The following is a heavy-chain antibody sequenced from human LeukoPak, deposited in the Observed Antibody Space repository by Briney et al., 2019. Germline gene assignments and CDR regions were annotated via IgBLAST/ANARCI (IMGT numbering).Heavy chain of an antibody. Sequence: ASVKVSCKASGYTFTSYAMNWVRRAPGQGLEWMGWINTNTGNPTYAPGFTGRFVFSLDTSVSTAYLQISSLKAEDTAVHYCARDQSLEPIAVAGMSDYWGQGTLVTVSS. CDR1: GYTFTSYA. CDR2: INTNTGNP. J-gene: IGHJ4*02. CDR3: ARDQSLEPIAVAGMSDY. V-gene: IGHV7-4-1*02. D-gene: IGHD6-19*01.